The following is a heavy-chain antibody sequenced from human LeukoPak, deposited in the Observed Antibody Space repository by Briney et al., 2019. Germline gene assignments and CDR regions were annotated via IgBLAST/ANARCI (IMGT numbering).Heavy chain of an antibody. Sequence: SETLSLTCAVYGGSFSGYYWSWIRQPPGKGLEWIGEINHSGSTNYNPSLKSRVTMSVDTSKNQFSLKLSSVTAADTAVYYCARVRQWLFDYWGQGTLVTVSS. J-gene: IGHJ4*02. D-gene: IGHD6-19*01. CDR1: GGSFSGYY. V-gene: IGHV4-34*01. CDR3: ARVRQWLFDY. CDR2: INHSGST.